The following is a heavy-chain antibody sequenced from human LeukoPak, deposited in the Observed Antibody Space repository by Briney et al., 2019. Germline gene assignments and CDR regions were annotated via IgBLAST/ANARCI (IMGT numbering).Heavy chain of an antibody. CDR3: ARGSRIAAAGNFDY. Sequence: SSETLSLTCAVYGGSFSGYYWSWIRQPPGKGLEWIGEINHSGSTNYNPSLKSRVTISVDTSKNQFSLKLSSVTAAGTAVYYCARGSRIAAAGNFDYWGQGTLVTVSS. J-gene: IGHJ4*02. V-gene: IGHV4-34*01. CDR2: INHSGST. CDR1: GGSFSGYY. D-gene: IGHD6-13*01.